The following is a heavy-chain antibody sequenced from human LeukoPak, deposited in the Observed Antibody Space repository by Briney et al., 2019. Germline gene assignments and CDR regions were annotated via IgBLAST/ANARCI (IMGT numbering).Heavy chain of an antibody. CDR3: ARGFGSGGSEHDYSYYYIDV. J-gene: IGHJ6*03. Sequence: SETLSLTCDVYGGSFSGYYWSWIRQPPGKGLEWIGEINHSGRTNYNPSLKSRVTISVDMSNNQFSLNLSSVTAADTAVYYCARGFGSGGSEHDYSYYYIDVWDTGTTVTVSS. CDR2: INHSGRT. V-gene: IGHV4-34*01. CDR1: GGSFSGYY. D-gene: IGHD2-15*01.